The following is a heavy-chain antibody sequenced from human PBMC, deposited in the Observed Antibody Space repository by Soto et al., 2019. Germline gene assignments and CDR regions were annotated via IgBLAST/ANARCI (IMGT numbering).Heavy chain of an antibody. Sequence: PGGSLRLSCAASGFTFSSYAMSWVRQAPGKGLEWVSAISGSGGSTYYADSVKGRFTISRDNSKNTLYLQMNSLRAEDTAVYYCAKGSSPNPLALGVDHWGQGTLVTVSS. CDR1: GFTFSSYA. J-gene: IGHJ4*02. CDR3: AKGSSPNPLALGVDH. V-gene: IGHV3-23*01. CDR2: ISGSGGST. D-gene: IGHD6-13*01.